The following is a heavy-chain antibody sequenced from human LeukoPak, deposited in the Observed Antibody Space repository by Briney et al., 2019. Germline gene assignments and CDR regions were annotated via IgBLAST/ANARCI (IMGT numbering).Heavy chain of an antibody. J-gene: IGHJ3*02. CDR1: GGSISSGDYY. Sequence: PSETLSLTCTVSGGSISSGDYYWSWIRQPPGKGLEWIGYIYYSGSTYYNPPLKSRVTISVDTSKNQFSLKLSSVTAADTAVYYCAREEAGIVVVPAARGHAFDIWGQGTMVTVSS. CDR3: AREEAGIVVVPAARGHAFDI. D-gene: IGHD2-2*01. V-gene: IGHV4-30-4*08. CDR2: IYYSGST.